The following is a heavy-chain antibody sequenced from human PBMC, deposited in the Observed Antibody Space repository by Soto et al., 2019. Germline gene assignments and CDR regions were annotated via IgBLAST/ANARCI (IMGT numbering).Heavy chain of an antibody. CDR3: ARVYGDYLDY. CDR1: GGSISSYY. CDR2: IYYSGST. J-gene: IGHJ4*02. V-gene: IGHV4-59*01. D-gene: IGHD4-17*01. Sequence: QVQLQESGPGLVKPSETLSLTCTVSGGSISSYYWSWIRQPPGKGLEWIGYIYYSGSTNYNPSLKSRVTISVDTSKNQFSLSLKLSSVTAVDTAVYYCARVYGDYLDYWGQGTLVTVSS.